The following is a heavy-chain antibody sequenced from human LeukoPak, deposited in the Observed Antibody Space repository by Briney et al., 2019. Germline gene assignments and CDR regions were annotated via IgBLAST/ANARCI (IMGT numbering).Heavy chain of an antibody. Sequence: QPGRSLRLSCAASGFTFSSYGMHWVRQAPGKGLEWVAVIWYDGSNKYYADSVKGRFTISRDNSKNTLYLQMNSLRAEDTAVYYCARAWVTTEYYFDYWGQGTLVTVSS. CDR1: GFTFSSYG. CDR3: ARAWVTTEYYFDY. D-gene: IGHD4-17*01. CDR2: IWYDGSNK. V-gene: IGHV3-33*01. J-gene: IGHJ4*02.